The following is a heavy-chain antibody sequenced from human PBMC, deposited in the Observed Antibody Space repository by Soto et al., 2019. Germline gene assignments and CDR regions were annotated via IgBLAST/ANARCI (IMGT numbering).Heavy chain of an antibody. D-gene: IGHD3-10*01. CDR2: IWYDGSNK. CDR1: GFTFSSYG. V-gene: IGHV3-33*01. J-gene: IGHJ6*02. CDR3: PRAPSGASSGGGMDV. Sequence: GGSLRLSCAASGFTFSSYGMHWVRQAPGKGLEWVAVIWYDGSNKYYADSVKGRFTISRDNSKNTLYLQMNSLRAEDTAVYYCPRAPSGASSGGGMDVWGQGTTVTVSS.